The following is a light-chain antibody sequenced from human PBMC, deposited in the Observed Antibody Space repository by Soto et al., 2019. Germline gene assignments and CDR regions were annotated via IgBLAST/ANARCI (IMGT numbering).Light chain of an antibody. J-gene: IGLJ1*01. CDR2: EVS. V-gene: IGLV2-8*01. CDR1: SSDVGGYNY. CDR3: SSYADGNIYV. Sequence: SVLAEPRAGSGSRARSFPISCNGASSDVGGYNYVSWYQQHPGKAPKLIIYEVSKRPSGVPDRFSGSKSGNTASLTVSGLQAEDEADYHCSSYADGNIYVFGSGTKVTVL.